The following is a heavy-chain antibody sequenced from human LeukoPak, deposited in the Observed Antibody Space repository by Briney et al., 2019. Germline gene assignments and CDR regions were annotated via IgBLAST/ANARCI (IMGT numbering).Heavy chain of an antibody. J-gene: IGHJ4*02. V-gene: IGHV4-30-2*01. CDR1: GGSISSGGYY. Sequence: PSQTLSLTCTVSGGSISSGGYYWSWIRQPPGKGLEWIGYIYHSGSTYYNPSLKSRVTISVDRSKNQFSLKLSSVTAADTAVYYCAGFGPRLIWGQGTLVTVSS. CDR2: IYHSGST. CDR3: AGFGPRLI. D-gene: IGHD3-10*01.